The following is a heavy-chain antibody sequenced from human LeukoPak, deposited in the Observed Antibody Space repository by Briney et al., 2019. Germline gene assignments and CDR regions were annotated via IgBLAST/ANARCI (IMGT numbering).Heavy chain of an antibody. Sequence: SETLSLTCAVSGGSISSGGYSWSWIRQPPGKGLEWIGYIYHSGSTYYNPSLKSRVTISVDRSKNQFSLKLSSVTAADTAVYYCARTTVTIAETPGTTQHWGQGTLVTVSS. D-gene: IGHD4-17*01. J-gene: IGHJ1*01. CDR2: IYHSGST. V-gene: IGHV4-30-2*01. CDR1: GGSISSGGYS. CDR3: ARTTVTIAETPGTTQH.